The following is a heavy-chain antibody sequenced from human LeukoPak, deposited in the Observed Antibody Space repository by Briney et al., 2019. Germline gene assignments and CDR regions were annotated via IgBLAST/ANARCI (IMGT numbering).Heavy chain of an antibody. Sequence: GASVKVSCKASGYTFTSYDINWVRQATGQGLEWMGWMNPNSGNTGYAQKFQGRVTMTRNTSISTAYMELSSLRSEDTAVYYCARGLGGDWYYYYYGMDVWGQGTTVTVSS. D-gene: IGHD2-21*02. CDR3: ARGLGGDWYYYYYGMDV. CDR2: MNPNSGNT. J-gene: IGHJ6*02. CDR1: GYTFTSYD. V-gene: IGHV1-8*01.